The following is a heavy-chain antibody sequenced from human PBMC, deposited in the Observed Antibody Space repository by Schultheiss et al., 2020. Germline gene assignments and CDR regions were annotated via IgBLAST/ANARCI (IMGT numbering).Heavy chain of an antibody. J-gene: IGHJ4*02. Sequence: LRLSCTVSSGSIGTGHYFWTWIRQRPGQGLEWIGYIYYSGSTNYNPSLKSRVTISVDTSKNQFSLKLSSVTAADTAVYYCARDSPYDVDYWGQGTLVTVSS. D-gene: IGHD3-3*01. CDR3: ARDSPYDVDY. CDR1: SGSIGTGHYF. CDR2: IYYSGST. V-gene: IGHV4-31*03.